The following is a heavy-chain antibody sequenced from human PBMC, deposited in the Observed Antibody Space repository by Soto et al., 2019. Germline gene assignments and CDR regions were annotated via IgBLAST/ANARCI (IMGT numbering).Heavy chain of an antibody. CDR2: IYYSGST. V-gene: IGHV4-30-4*01. Sequence: PSETLSLTCTVSGGSISSGDYYCSWIRQPPGKGLEWIGYIYYSGSTYYNPSLKSGVTISVDTSKNQFSLKLSCVTAADTAGYYYASESPFYYGSSGYYLSAAFEIWGQETLLTVSS. J-gene: IGHJ3*02. D-gene: IGHD3-22*01. CDR3: ASESPFYYGSSGYYLSAAFEI. CDR1: GGSISSGDYY.